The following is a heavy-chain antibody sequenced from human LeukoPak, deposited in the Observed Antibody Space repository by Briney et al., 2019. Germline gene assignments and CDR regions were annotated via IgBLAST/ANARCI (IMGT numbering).Heavy chain of an antibody. CDR3: AKSNGYGLVDI. J-gene: IGHJ3*02. CDR1: GGSISSYY. V-gene: IGHV4-39*07. CDR2: IFYSGST. Sequence: SETLSLTCTVSGGSISSYYWGWIRQPPGKGLEWIGNIFYSGSTYYSPSLKSRVTISLDTSRNQFSLKLTSVTAADTAVYYRAKSNGYGLVDIWGQGTMVTVSS. D-gene: IGHD3-10*01.